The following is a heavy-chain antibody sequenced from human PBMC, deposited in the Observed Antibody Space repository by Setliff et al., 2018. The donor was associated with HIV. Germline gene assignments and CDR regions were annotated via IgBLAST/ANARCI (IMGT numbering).Heavy chain of an antibody. Sequence: SETLSLTCTVSGDSISSHYWSWIRQPPGKGLEWIGSIYYSGSTYYNPSLKSRVTISVDTSKNQFSLKLTSVTAADTAVYYCARHRDPPGSSWIFYYYYMDLWGEGTTVTVSS. J-gene: IGHJ6*03. CDR2: IYYSGST. V-gene: IGHV4-59*08. CDR1: GDSISSHY. CDR3: ARHRDPPGSSWIFYYYYMDL. D-gene: IGHD6-13*01.